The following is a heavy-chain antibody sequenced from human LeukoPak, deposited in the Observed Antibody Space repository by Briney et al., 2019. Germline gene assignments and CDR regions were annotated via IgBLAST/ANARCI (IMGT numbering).Heavy chain of an antibody. V-gene: IGHV1-69*05. CDR3: ARGPFYDFWSGYYVSSWFDP. CDR2: IIPIFGTA. J-gene: IGHJ5*02. D-gene: IGHD3-3*01. CDR1: GGTFSSYA. Sequence: SVKVSCKASGGTFSSYAISWVRQAPGQGLEWMGGIIPIFGTANYAQKFQGRVTITTDESTSTAYMELSSLRSEDTAVYYCARGPFYDFWSGYYVSSWFDPWGQGTLVTVSS.